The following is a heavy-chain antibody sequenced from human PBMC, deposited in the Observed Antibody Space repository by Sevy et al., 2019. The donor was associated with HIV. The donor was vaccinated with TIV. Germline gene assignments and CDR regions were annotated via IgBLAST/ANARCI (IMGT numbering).Heavy chain of an antibody. CDR3: ARAYCSGGRCYSLAY. D-gene: IGHD2-15*01. CDR2: ISPHNGDT. CDR1: GYTFSTYR. Sequence: ASVKVSCKISGYTFSTYRITWMRQAPGQGLEWMGWISPHNGDTNYAQKLQDRITMITDTSTNTAFMELTSLRSDDTAVYYCARAYCSGGRCYSLAYWGQGTLVTVSS. V-gene: IGHV1-18*01. J-gene: IGHJ4*02.